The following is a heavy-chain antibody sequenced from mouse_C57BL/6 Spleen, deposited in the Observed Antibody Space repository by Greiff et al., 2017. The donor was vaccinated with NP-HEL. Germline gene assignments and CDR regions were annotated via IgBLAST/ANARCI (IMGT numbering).Heavy chain of an antibody. CDR3: TRAPLATVVLDWYFDV. CDR1: GFTFSSYA. D-gene: IGHD1-1*01. Sequence: EVQVVESGEGLVKPGGSLKLSCAASGFTFSSYAMSWVRQTPEKRLEWVAYISSGGDYIYYADTVKGRFTISRDNARNTLYLQMSSLKSEDTAMYYCTRAPLATVVLDWYFDVWGTGTTVTVSS. CDR2: ISSGGDYI. V-gene: IGHV5-9-1*02. J-gene: IGHJ1*03.